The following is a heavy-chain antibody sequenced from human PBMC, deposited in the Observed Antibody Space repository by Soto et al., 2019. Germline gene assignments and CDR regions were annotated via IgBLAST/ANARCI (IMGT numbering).Heavy chain of an antibody. J-gene: IGHJ5*01. CDR1: GYSLPNYW. Sequence: GESLKISCKGSGYSLPNYWIGWVRQMPGKGLEWMGIIYPGDSDTRYSPSFQGQVIISADKSIGTAYLQWNSLKPSDSGIYYCAGQPHDLWGASFSKGWFDSWGQGTLVTVSP. CDR2: IYPGDSDT. V-gene: IGHV5-51*01. CDR3: AGQPHDLWGASFSKGWFDS. D-gene: IGHD7-27*01.